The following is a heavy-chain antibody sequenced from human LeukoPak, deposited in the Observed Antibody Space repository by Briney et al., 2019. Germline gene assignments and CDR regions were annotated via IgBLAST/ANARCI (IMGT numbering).Heavy chain of an antibody. V-gene: IGHV4-39*07. CDR3: ARDLTHSYYDSSGYFDY. J-gene: IGHJ4*02. D-gene: IGHD3-22*01. CDR2: IYYSGST. Sequence: SETLSLTCTVSGGSISSSSYYWGWIRQPPGKGLEWIGSIYYSGSTYYNPSLKSRVTISVDTSKNQFSLKLSSVTATDTAVYYCARDLTHSYYDSSGYFDYWGQGTLVTVSS. CDR1: GGSISSSSYY.